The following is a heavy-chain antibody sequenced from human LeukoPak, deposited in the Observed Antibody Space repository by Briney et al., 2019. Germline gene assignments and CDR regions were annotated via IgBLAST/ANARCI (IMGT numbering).Heavy chain of an antibody. D-gene: IGHD1-26*01. J-gene: IGHJ5*02. CDR1: GFTFSTYA. V-gene: IGHV3-23*01. Sequence: GGSLRLSCAASGFTFSTYAMSWVRQAPGKGLEWVSGISEGGGSTYYADSVKGRFTISRDNSKNTLYLQMNTLRAEDTAVYYCAKGLSGSYYVHWFDPWGQGTLVTVSS. CDR2: ISEGGGST. CDR3: AKGLSGSYYVHWFDP.